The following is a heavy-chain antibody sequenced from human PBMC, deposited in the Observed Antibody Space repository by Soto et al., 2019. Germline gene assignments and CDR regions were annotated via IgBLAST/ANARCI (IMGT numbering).Heavy chain of an antibody. D-gene: IGHD6-19*01. Sequence: SETLSLTCAVYGGSFSGYYWSWIRQPPGKGLEWIGEISHSGSTNYNPSLKSRVTISVDTSKNQFSLKLSSVTAADTAVYYCARGEYSSGWYDYFDYWGQGTLVTVSS. CDR3: ARGEYSSGWYDYFDY. V-gene: IGHV4-34*01. J-gene: IGHJ4*02. CDR2: ISHSGST. CDR1: GGSFSGYY.